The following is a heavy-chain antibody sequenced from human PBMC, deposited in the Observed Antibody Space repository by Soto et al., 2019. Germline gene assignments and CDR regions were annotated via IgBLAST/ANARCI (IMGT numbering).Heavy chain of an antibody. CDR3: ARDPTSTGWVVWYFDL. D-gene: IGHD6-19*01. CDR1: GFTFSNSA. Sequence: QEQLVESGGDVVQPGRSLTLSCEASGFTFSNSALHWVRHAPGKGLEWVAALSADRSNVQYADSVKGRFTISRDNSKNTLYLQMNSLRAEDTAVYYCARDPTSTGWVVWYFDLWGRGTLVTVSS. V-gene: IGHV3-30-3*01. CDR2: LSADRSNV. J-gene: IGHJ2*01.